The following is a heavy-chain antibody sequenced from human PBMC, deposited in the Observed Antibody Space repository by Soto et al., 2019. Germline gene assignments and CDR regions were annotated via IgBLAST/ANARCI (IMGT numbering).Heavy chain of an antibody. CDR2: IYYSVST. D-gene: IGHD6-25*01. V-gene: IGHV4-31*03. Sequence: SETLSLTCTVSGGSISRGGYYWSLIRQHPGKGLEGIGYIYYSVSTYDNPSLKSRVTISVDTSKNQFTLKLSSVTAADTAVYYCARVARGYSSASPINWFDPWGQGTLVTVSS. CDR1: GGSISRGGYY. CDR3: ARVARGYSSASPINWFDP. J-gene: IGHJ5*02.